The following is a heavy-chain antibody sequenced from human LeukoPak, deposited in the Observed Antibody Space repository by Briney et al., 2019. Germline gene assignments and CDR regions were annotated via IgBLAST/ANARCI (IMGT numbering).Heavy chain of an antibody. D-gene: IGHD5-12*01. CDR3: AGSREWLRFFDY. J-gene: IGHJ4*02. Sequence: SETLSLTCAVYGGSFSGYYWSWIRQPPGKGLEWIGEINHSGSTNYNPSLKSRVTISVDTSKNQFSLKLSSVTAADTAVYYCAGSREWLRFFDYWGQGTLVTVSS. CDR1: GGSFSGYY. V-gene: IGHV4-34*01. CDR2: INHSGST.